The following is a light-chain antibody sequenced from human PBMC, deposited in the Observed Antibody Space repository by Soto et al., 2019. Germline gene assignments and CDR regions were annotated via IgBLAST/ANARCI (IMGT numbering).Light chain of an antibody. V-gene: IGKV3-20*01. CDR2: SAS. CDR1: QSVSSSY. CDR3: QQYGSSPPWT. J-gene: IGKJ1*01. Sequence: EIVLTQSPGTLSLSPGERATLSCRASQSVSSSYLAWYQQKPGQAPRLLIYSASNRATGIPDRFSGSGSGTDFTLTISRLEPEDFAVYYCQQYGSSPPWTFGQGTKVDIK.